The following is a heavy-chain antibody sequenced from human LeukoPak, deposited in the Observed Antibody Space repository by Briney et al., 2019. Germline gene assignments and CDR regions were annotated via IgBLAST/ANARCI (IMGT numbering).Heavy chain of an antibody. CDR1: GYTFNDYY. D-gene: IGHD7-27*01. CDR3: ARDRGRNWGSDY. V-gene: IGHV1-2*02. J-gene: IGHJ4*02. Sequence: ASVKVSCKASGYTFNDYYMHWVRQAPGQGLEWVGWINPISGGTDYAQKFQGRVTMTRDTSISTAYMELSRLRSDATAVYYCARDRGRNWGSDYWGQGTLVTVSS. CDR2: INPISGGT.